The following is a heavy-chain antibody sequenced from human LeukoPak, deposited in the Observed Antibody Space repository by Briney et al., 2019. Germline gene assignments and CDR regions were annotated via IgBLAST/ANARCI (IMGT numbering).Heavy chain of an antibody. V-gene: IGHV3-20*04. D-gene: IGHD6-19*01. J-gene: IGHJ4*02. CDR2: INWNGGST. CDR1: GFTFDDYG. Sequence: GGSLRLSCAASGFTFDDYGMSWVRQAPGKGLEWVSGINWNGGSTGYGDSVKGRFTISRDNAKNFLYLQMNSLRAEDTALYYCAKGDSSGWYFDLWGQGTLVTVSS. CDR3: AKGDSSGWYFDL.